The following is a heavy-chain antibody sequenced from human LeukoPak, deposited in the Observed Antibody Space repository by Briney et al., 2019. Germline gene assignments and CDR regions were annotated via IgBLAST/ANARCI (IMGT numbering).Heavy chain of an antibody. V-gene: IGHV1-18*01. Sequence: ASVKVSCKASGYTFTSYGISWVRQAPGQGLEWMGWISAYNGNTNYAQKLQGRVTMTTDTSTSTAYMEPRSLRSDDTAVYYCARDLVLDYYDSSGYDGYFDYWGQGTLVTVSS. J-gene: IGHJ4*02. CDR1: GYTFTSYG. D-gene: IGHD3-22*01. CDR2: ISAYNGNT. CDR3: ARDLVLDYYDSSGYDGYFDY.